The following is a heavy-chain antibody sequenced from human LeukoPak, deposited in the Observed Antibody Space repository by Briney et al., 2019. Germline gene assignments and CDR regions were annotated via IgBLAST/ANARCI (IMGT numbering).Heavy chain of an antibody. CDR2: ISSSSDYI. V-gene: IGHV3-21*01. Sequence: KTGGSLRLSCAASGFTFSSYNMKWVRQAPGKGLEWVSPISSSSDYIYYADSVKGRFTISRDNAKNSLYLQMKSLRAEDTAVYYCARGKTSQNIVTRKTYNWFDPWGQGTLVTVSS. CDR1: GFTFSSYN. D-gene: IGHD2/OR15-2a*01. CDR3: ARGKTSQNIVTRKTYNWFDP. J-gene: IGHJ5*02.